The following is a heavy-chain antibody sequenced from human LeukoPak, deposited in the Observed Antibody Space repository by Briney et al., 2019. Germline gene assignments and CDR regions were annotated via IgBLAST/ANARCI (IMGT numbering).Heavy chain of an antibody. CDR1: VGSTSSGGYY. D-gene: IGHD3-22*01. CDR3: ARMYSFDSSAYYYDY. V-gene: IGHV4-31*03. CDR2: ISFTGNT. Sequence: SETLSLTCSVSVGSTSSGGYYWSWIRHHPGKGLDWIGYISFTGNTRNNPSLKSRPTISIDTSKNQFSVKLNSVTAADTAVYYCARMYSFDSSAYYYDYWGQGTLVTVSS. J-gene: IGHJ4*02.